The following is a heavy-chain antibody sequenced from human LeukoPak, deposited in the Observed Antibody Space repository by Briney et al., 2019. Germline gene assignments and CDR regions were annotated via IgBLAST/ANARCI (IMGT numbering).Heavy chain of an antibody. CDR3: ASGSLLCGGDCYSNWFDP. CDR1: GGSFSGYY. J-gene: IGHJ5*02. V-gene: IGHV4-34*01. CDR2: INHSGST. D-gene: IGHD2-21*01. Sequence: PSETLSLTCAVYGGSFSGYYWSWIRQPSGKGLEWIGEINHSGSTNYNPSLKSRVTISVDTSKNQFSLKLSSVTAADTAVYYCASGSLLCGGDCYSNWFDPWGQGTLVTVSS.